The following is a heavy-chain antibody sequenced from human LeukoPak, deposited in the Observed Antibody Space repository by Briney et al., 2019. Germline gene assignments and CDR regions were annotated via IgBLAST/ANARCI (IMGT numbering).Heavy chain of an antibody. CDR3: AREGYSYGYFDY. Sequence: ASVKVSCKASGYTFTSYYMHWVRQAPGQGLEWMGIINPSGGSTSYAQKFQGRVTMTRDMSTSIVYMELSSLRSEDTAVYYCAREGYSYGYFDYWGQGTLVTVSS. CDR2: INPSGGST. D-gene: IGHD5-18*01. J-gene: IGHJ4*02. V-gene: IGHV1-46*01. CDR1: GYTFTSYY.